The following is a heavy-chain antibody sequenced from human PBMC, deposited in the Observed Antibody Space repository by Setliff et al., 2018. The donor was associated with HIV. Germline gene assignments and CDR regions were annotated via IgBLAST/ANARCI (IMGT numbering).Heavy chain of an antibody. CDR1: NVSINSYY. D-gene: IGHD5-12*01. V-gene: IGHV4-4*07. Sequence: SETLSLTCTVSNVSINSYYWSWIRQPAGRALEWIGRISSSGSTNYNPSLKSRVKMSIDTSKNQFSLKLSSVTAADTAVYYCARVDREGWLQLTWGQGTLVTVSS. J-gene: IGHJ5*02. CDR2: ISSSGST. CDR3: ARVDREGWLQLT.